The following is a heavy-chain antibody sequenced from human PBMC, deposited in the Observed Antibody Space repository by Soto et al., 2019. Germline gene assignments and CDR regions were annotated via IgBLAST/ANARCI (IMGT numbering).Heavy chain of an antibody. J-gene: IGHJ4*02. V-gene: IGHV1-69*02. CDR3: ARVWGAAAGPNFDY. D-gene: IGHD6-13*01. CDR1: GGTFSSYT. Sequence: ASVKVSCKASGGTFSSYTISWVRQAPGQGLEWMGRIIPILGIANYAQKFQGRVTITADKSTSTAYMELSSLRSEDTAVYYCARVWGAAAGPNFDYWGQGTLVTVSS. CDR2: IIPILGIA.